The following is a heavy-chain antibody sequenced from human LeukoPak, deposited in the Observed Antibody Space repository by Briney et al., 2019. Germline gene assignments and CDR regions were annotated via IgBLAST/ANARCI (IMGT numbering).Heavy chain of an antibody. J-gene: IGHJ4*02. CDR3: ARVLRVAIFGVVIGYYFDY. Sequence: SGTLSLTCTVSGYSISSGYYWGWIRQPPGKGLECIGSIYHSGSTNYNPSLKSRVTISVDKSKNQFSLKLSSVTAADTAVYYCARVLRVAIFGVVIGYYFDYWGQGTLVTVSS. V-gene: IGHV4-38-2*02. D-gene: IGHD3-3*01. CDR2: IYHSGST. CDR1: GYSISSGYY.